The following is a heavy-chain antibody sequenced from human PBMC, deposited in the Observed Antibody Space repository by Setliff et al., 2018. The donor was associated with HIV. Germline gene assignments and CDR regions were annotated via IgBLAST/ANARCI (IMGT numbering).Heavy chain of an antibody. V-gene: IGHV4-30-2*01. CDR1: GGSISSGGYS. J-gene: IGHJ4*02. CDR3: ARDSDVAGPYFDY. CDR2: IYYSGGT. Sequence: SETLSLTCAVSGGSISSGGYSWSWIRQPPGKGLEWIGYIYYSGGTNYNPSLKSRVTISVDMSKNQFSLKLSSVTAADTAVYYCARDSDVAGPYFDYWGQGTLVTVSS. D-gene: IGHD6-19*01.